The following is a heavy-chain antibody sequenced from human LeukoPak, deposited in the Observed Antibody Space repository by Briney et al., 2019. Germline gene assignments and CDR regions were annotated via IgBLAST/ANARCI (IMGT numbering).Heavy chain of an antibody. CDR2: IYYSGST. J-gene: IGHJ5*02. D-gene: IGHD5-12*01. V-gene: IGHV4-30-4*07. CDR1: GGSISSGGYS. Sequence: PSQTLSLTCAVSGGSISSGGYSWSWIRQPPGKGLEWIGYIYYSGSTYYNPSLKSRVTISVDTSKNQFSLKLSSVTAADTAVYYCARNKGAGRWLRRPSFDPWGQGTLVTVSS. CDR3: ARNKGAGRWLRRPSFDP.